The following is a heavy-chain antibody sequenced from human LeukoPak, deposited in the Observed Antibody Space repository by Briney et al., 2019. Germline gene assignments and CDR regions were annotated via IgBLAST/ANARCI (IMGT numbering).Heavy chain of an antibody. V-gene: IGHV3-33*01. CDR2: IWYDGSNK. CDR3: ARDHASVSGSYYDLDY. D-gene: IGHD1-26*01. J-gene: IGHJ4*02. Sequence: GGSLRLSCAASGFTFSSYGMHWVRQAPGKGLEWVAVIWYDGSNKYYADSVKGRFTISRDNSKNTLYPQMNSLRAEDTAVYYCARDHASVSGSYYDLDYWGQGTLVTVSS. CDR1: GFTFSSYG.